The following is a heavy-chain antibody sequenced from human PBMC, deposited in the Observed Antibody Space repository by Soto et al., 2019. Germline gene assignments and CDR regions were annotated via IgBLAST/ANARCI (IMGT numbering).Heavy chain of an antibody. CDR2: FKWNSGDV. D-gene: IGHD3-10*01. V-gene: IGHV3-9*01. Sequence: GGSLRLSCAASGFTCGDYAMHWVRQVPGKGLEWVSGFKWNSGDVGYADSVKGRFTISRDNAKNSLYLQMNSLRPEDTAVYYCAKDRSSGSPYYGMDFWGQGTMVTVSS. CDR1: GFTCGDYA. CDR3: AKDRSSGSPYYGMDF. J-gene: IGHJ6*02.